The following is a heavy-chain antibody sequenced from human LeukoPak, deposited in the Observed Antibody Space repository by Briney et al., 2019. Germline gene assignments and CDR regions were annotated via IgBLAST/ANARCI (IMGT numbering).Heavy chain of an antibody. Sequence: PGGSLRLSCAASGFTFSSYWMSLVRLAPGKGLEWVANIKQDGSEKYYVDSVKGRFTISRDNAKNSLYLQMNSLRAEDTAVYYCARGQDGDYSFVYWGQGTLVTVSS. J-gene: IGHJ4*02. CDR3: ARGQDGDYSFVY. D-gene: IGHD2-15*01. CDR1: GFTFSSYW. CDR2: IKQDGSEK. V-gene: IGHV3-7*01.